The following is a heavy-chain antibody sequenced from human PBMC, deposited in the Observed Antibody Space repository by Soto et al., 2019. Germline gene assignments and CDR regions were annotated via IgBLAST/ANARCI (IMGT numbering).Heavy chain of an antibody. J-gene: IGHJ4*02. CDR3: ARVRRGRSEHCYDY. V-gene: IGHV1-46*01. D-gene: IGHD2-15*01. Sequence: ASVKVSCKASGDTITRDNVHWVRQAPGQGLEWMAIINPSGGTTYYVQKFEGRVTLTTDTSTSTVYMELSSLRSDDTAVYYCARVRRGRSEHCYDYCGQGTLVTVSA. CDR2: INPSGGTT. CDR1: GDTITRDN.